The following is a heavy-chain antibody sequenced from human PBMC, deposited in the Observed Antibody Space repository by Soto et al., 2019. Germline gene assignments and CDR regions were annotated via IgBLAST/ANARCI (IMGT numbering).Heavy chain of an antibody. CDR2: VMHNGNT. CDR3: AREGQMPQHFGMDV. V-gene: IGHV4-59*11. J-gene: IGHJ6*02. Sequence: SETLSLTCSVSVGSINNHFWSWIRQTPGKPLEWIGYVMHNGNTHYNPSFTSRVKISVVLSKNEFSLMLRSVTAADTALYYCAREGQMPQHFGMDVWGQGIQVTVSS. CDR1: VGSINNHF. D-gene: IGHD3-3*01.